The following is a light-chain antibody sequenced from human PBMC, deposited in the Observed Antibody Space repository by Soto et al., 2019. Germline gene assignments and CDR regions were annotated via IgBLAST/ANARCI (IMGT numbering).Light chain of an antibody. J-gene: IGKJ5*01. CDR2: RAS. V-gene: IGKV3D-20*02. Sequence: EIVLTQSPGTLSLSPGERATLSCRASQSVSSDYLAWYQQKPGQTPKVLIYRASSRATGIPDRFSGSGSGTDFTLTISRLEPEDFAVYYCQQRSNWITFGQGTRLEI. CDR1: QSVSSDY. CDR3: QQRSNWIT.